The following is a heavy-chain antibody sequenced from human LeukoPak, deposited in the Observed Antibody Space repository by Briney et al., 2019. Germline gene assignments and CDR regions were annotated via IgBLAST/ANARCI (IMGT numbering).Heavy chain of an antibody. Sequence: GGSLRLSCAASGFSFSSYAMHWVRQAPGKGLEWVAVISYDGSNKYYADSVKGRFTISRDNSKNTLYLQMNSLRAEDTAVYYCARDHHDTDSLPDYWGQGTLVTVSS. CDR3: ARDHHDTDSLPDY. J-gene: IGHJ4*02. CDR1: GFSFSSYA. CDR2: ISYDGSNK. V-gene: IGHV3-30-3*01. D-gene: IGHD3-9*01.